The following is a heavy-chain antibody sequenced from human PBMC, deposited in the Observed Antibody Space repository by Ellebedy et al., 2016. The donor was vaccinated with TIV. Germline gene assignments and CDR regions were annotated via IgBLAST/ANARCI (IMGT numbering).Heavy chain of an antibody. J-gene: IGHJ5*02. CDR3: ARVTNRQQLVGSWFDP. Sequence: SETLSLXXAVYGGSFSGYYWSWIRQPPGKGLEWIGEINHSGSTNYNPSLKSRVTISVDTSKNQFSLKLSSVTAADTAVYYCARVTNRQQLVGSWFDPWGQGTLVTVSS. V-gene: IGHV4-34*01. CDR1: GGSFSGYY. CDR2: INHSGST. D-gene: IGHD6-13*01.